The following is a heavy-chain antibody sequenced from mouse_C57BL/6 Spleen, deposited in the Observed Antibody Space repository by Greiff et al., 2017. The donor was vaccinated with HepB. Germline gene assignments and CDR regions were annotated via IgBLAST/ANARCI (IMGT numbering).Heavy chain of an antibody. V-gene: IGHV5-9-1*02. J-gene: IGHJ2*01. D-gene: IGHD1-1*01. CDR3: TRAATVVEGYYFDY. CDR2: ISSGGDYI. CDR1: GFTFSSYA. Sequence: EVQVVESGEGLVKPGGSLKLSCAASGFTFSSYAMSWVRQTPEKRLEWVAYISSGGDYIYYADTVKGRFTISRDNARNTLYLQMSSLKSEDTAMYYGTRAATVVEGYYFDYWGQGTTLTVSS.